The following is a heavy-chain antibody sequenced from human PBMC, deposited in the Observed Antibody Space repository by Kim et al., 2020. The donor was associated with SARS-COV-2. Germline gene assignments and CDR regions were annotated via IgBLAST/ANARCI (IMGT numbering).Heavy chain of an antibody. V-gene: IGHV1-3*01. J-gene: IGHJ5*02. CDR2: INGGNGNT. CDR3: AREGSGSYNWLDP. Sequence: ASVKVSCKPSGYTFDTYALYWVRQAPGQRFEWMGWINGGNGNTRYSQNFQGRVTITRDTSATTAYMELSSLTFKDTAVYYCAREGSGSYNWLDPWGQGTLVTVSS. CDR1: GYTFDTYA. D-gene: IGHD3-10*01.